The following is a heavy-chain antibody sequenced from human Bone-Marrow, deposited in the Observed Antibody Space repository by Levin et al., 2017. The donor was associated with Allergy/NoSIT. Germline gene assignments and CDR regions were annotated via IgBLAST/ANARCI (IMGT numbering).Heavy chain of an antibody. D-gene: IGHD3-10*01. J-gene: IGHJ5*02. CDR2: IYHSGTT. Sequence: SQTLSLTCTVSGGHISNADYYWSWIRQPPGKGLEWIGFIYHSGTTYYNPSLQSRVTVSVDTSKNQFYLDLNSVTVADTAVYYCARGGNPYGSVAGWFDPWGQGSLVTVSS. CDR3: ARGGNPYGSVAGWFDP. CDR1: GGHISNADYY. V-gene: IGHV4-30-4*01.